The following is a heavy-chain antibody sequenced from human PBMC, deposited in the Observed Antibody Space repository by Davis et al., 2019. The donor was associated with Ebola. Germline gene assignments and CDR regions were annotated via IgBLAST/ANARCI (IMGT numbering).Heavy chain of an antibody. CDR1: GGSISSYY. V-gene: IGHV4-59*01. J-gene: IGHJ4*02. CDR3: ARSHSDWLLPFDY. CDR2: IYYSGTT. D-gene: IGHD3-9*01. Sequence: GSLRLSCTVSGGSISSYYWSWIRQPPGKGLEWIGYIYYSGTTTYNPSLKSPVTISVDTSKNQFSLRLRSVTAADTAVYYCARSHSDWLLPFDYWGQGTLATVSS.